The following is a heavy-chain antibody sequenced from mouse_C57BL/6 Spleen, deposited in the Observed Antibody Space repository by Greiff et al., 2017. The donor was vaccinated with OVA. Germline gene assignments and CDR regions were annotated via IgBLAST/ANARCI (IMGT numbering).Heavy chain of an antibody. V-gene: IGHV1-55*01. J-gene: IGHJ4*01. CDR1: GYTFTSYW. Sequence: LVESGAELVKPGASVKMYCKASGYTFTSYWITWVKQRPGQGLEWIGDIYPGSGSTNYNEKFKSKATLTVDTSSSTAYMQLSSLTSEDSAVYYCARVTAQAHYAMDYWGQGTSVTVSS. CDR2: IYPGSGST. CDR3: ARVTAQAHYAMDY. D-gene: IGHD3-2*02.